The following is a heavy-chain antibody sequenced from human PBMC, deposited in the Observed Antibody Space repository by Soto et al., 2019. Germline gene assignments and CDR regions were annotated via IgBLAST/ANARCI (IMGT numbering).Heavy chain of an antibody. Sequence: QVQLVQSGAEVQRPGSSVKVSCQASGDTFSTSAISWVRQAPGQGLEWMGGIIPVFGATYYAQNFQGRVTITADESTSTAYMGLSSLTSADTAVYYCARGCGGGCYTVGYYGMDVWGQGTTVTVSS. CDR3: ARGCGGGCYTVGYYGMDV. CDR2: IIPVFGAT. J-gene: IGHJ6*02. CDR1: GDTFSTSA. D-gene: IGHD2-21*02. V-gene: IGHV1-69*01.